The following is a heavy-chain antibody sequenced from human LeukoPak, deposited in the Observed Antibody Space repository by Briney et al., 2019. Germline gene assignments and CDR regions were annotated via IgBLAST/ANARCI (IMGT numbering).Heavy chain of an antibody. CDR3: ASSGWYWGQYYFDY. V-gene: IGHV4-39*01. Sequence: NTSETLSLTCTVSGGSISSSSYYWGWIRQPPGKGMGWIGSIYYSGSTYYNPSLKSRVTISVDTSKNQFSLKLSSVTAADTAVYYCASSGWYWGQYYFDYWGQGTLVTVSS. CDR2: IYYSGST. J-gene: IGHJ4*02. CDR1: GGSISSSSYY. D-gene: IGHD6-19*01.